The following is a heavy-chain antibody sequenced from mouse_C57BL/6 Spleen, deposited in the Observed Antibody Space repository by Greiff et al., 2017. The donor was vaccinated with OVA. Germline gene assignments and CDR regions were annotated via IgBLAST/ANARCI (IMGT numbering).Heavy chain of an antibody. CDR2: IHPNSGST. J-gene: IGHJ2*01. V-gene: IGHV1-64*01. CDR3: AREGNWDVDY. Sequence: QVQLQQPGAELVKPGASVKLSCKASGYTFTSYWMHWVKQRPGQGLEWIGLIHPNSGSTNYNEKFKSKATLTVDKSSSTAYMQLSSLTSEDAAVYYCAREGNWDVDYWGQGTTLTVSS. CDR1: GYTFTSYW. D-gene: IGHD4-1*01.